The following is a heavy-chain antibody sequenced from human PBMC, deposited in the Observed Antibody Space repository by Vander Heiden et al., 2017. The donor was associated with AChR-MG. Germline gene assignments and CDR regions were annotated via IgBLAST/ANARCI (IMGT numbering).Heavy chain of an antibody. Sequence: EVQLLESGGGLVQPGGSLSLSCAASAFTFSSYAMSWVRQAPGKGLEWVSAISGSGGSTYYADSVKGRFTISRDNSKNTLYLQMNSLRAEDTAVYYCAKGTLGYCSGGSCYARDWGQGTLVTVSS. CDR3: AKGTLGYCSGGSCYARD. CDR2: ISGSGGST. CDR1: AFTFSSYA. D-gene: IGHD2-15*01. J-gene: IGHJ4*02. V-gene: IGHV3-23*01.